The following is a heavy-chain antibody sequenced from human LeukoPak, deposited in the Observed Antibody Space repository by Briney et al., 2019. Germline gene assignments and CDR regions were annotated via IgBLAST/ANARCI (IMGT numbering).Heavy chain of an antibody. CDR1: GGSISNYF. J-gene: IGHJ5*02. D-gene: IGHD3-3*01. V-gene: IGHV4-38-2*02. CDR2: IYHSGST. CDR3: ARASNKGVGKNWFDP. Sequence: PSETLSLTCTVSGGSISNYFWTWIRQPPGKGLEWIGSIYHSGSTYYNPSLKSRVTISVDTSKNQFSLKLSSVTAADTAVYYCARASNKGVGKNWFDPWGQGTLVTVSS.